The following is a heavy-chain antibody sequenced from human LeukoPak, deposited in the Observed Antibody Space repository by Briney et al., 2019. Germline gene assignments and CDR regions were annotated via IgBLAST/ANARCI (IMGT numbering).Heavy chain of an antibody. J-gene: IGHJ4*02. CDR2: IIPLLGIE. CDR1: GGTFSSDS. CDR3: ARGDGGHDFWSNYPLDS. V-gene: IGHV1-69*02. D-gene: IGHD3-3*01. Sequence: AASVKVSCKASGGTFSSDSFSWVRQAPGQGPELMGRIIPLLGIENCAQKFQDRLTIMADKSTSTVYMELSSLRSGDTAVYYCARGDGGHDFWSNYPLDSWGQGTLVTVSS.